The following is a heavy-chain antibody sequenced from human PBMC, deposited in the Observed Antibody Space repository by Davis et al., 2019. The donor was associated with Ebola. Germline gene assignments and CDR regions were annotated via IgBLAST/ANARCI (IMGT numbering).Heavy chain of an antibody. D-gene: IGHD1-26*01. J-gene: IGHJ6*04. CDR3: ARGHSGSYSRAYYYGMDV. Sequence: ASVKVSCKASGYSFVTYGISWVRQAPGQGLEWMGRINPNSGNTGYAQKFQGRVTMTRNTSISTAYMELSSLRSEDTAVYYCARGHSGSYSRAYYYGMDVWGKGTTVTVSS. V-gene: IGHV1-8*02. CDR2: INPNSGNT. CDR1: GYSFVTYG.